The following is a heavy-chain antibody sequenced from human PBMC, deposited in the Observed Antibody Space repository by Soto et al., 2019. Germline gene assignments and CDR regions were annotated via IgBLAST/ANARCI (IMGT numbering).Heavy chain of an antibody. D-gene: IGHD6-13*01. CDR2: INPNSGGT. J-gene: IGHJ6*02. CDR1: GFTFSAYY. V-gene: IGHV1-2*02. CDR3: ARSLFDEXSSSWRSAYYGMDV. Sequence: ASVKVSCKASGFTFSAYYIYWVRQAPGQGLEWIGWINPNSGGTNNAQKFQGRVTMTRDTSTSTVYMELSALIPDDTAVYYCARSLFDEXSSSWRSAYYGMDVWGQGTTVTVSS.